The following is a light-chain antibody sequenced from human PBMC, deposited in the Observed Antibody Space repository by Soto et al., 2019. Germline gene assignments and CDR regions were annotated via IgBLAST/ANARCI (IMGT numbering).Light chain of an antibody. Sequence: QSALTQPASVSGSPGQSITISCSGISPDFGVSWYQHFPGKAPKLLIFEVSNWPSGVSTRFSGSKSGNMAFLTISGLQSEDEGLYHCSSYSSTTTLFGGGTKLTVL. CDR2: EVS. CDR3: SSYSSTTTL. V-gene: IGLV2-14*01. J-gene: IGLJ2*01. CDR1: SPDFGV.